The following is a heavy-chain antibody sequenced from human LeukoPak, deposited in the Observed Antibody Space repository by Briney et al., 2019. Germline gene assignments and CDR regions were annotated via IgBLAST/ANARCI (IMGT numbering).Heavy chain of an antibody. CDR2: ISYDGSNK. J-gene: IGHJ4*02. CDR3: AKDGRSDIPGY. V-gene: IGHV3-30*18. CDR1: GFTFSSYG. D-gene: IGHD2-15*01. Sequence: PGGSLRLSCAASGFTFSSYGMHWVRQAPGKGLEWVAVISYDGSNKYYADSVKGRFTISRDNSKDTLYLQMNSLRVEDTAVYYCAKDGRSDIPGYWGQGTLVTVSS.